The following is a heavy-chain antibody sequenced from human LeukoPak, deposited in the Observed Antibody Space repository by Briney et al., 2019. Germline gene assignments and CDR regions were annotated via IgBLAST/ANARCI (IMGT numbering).Heavy chain of an antibody. Sequence: GASVKVSCKASGYTFTGYYMHWVRQAPGQGLEWMGWINPNSGGTNYARKFQGRVTMTRDTSISTAYMELSRLRSDDTAVYYCARDLAYYYGSGSYGRWGQGTLVTVSS. V-gene: IGHV1-2*02. CDR3: ARDLAYYYGSGSYGR. CDR1: GYTFTGYY. J-gene: IGHJ4*02. D-gene: IGHD3-10*01. CDR2: INPNSGGT.